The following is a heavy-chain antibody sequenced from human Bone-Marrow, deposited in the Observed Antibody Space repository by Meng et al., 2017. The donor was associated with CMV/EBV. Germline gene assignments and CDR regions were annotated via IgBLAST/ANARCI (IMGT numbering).Heavy chain of an antibody. V-gene: IGHV1-8*03. J-gene: IGHJ6*02. CDR1: GYTFTNYD. CDR3: ARGRIPAAAHYYYYYGMDV. D-gene: IGHD2-2*01. Sequence: ASVKVSCKASGYTFTNYDINWLRQASGQGLEWMGWMNPDSGNTGSAQKFQGRLTIMRNTALNTTYMELTSLRSEDTAIYFCARGRIPAAAHYYYYYGMDVWGPGNTVNVSS. CDR2: MNPDSGNT.